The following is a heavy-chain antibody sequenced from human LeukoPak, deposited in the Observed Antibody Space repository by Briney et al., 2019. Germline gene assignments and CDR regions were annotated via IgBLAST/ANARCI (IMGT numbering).Heavy chain of an antibody. V-gene: IGHV3-21*01. Sequence: GGSLRLSCAASGFTFSSYSMNWVRQAPGKGLEWVSSISSSSSYIHYADSVKGRFTISRDNAKNSLYLQMNSLRAEDTAVYYCARGTLAYFDYWGQGTLVTVSS. CDR2: ISSSSSYI. J-gene: IGHJ4*02. CDR3: ARGTLAYFDY. CDR1: GFTFSSYS.